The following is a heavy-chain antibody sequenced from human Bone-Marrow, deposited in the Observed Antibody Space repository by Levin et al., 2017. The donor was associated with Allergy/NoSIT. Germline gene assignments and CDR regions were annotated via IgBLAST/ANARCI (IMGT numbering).Heavy chain of an antibody. V-gene: IGHV3-23*01. Sequence: GESLKISCAASGFNFDNYGLSWVRQSPGKGLEWVSGISRSGANTYYADSVKGRFTVSRDNSENTMTLHMNNLRVEDAALYYCAKQGNDGKVDFWGGQCYVDSWGQGTLVAVSP. CDR3: AKQGNDGKVDFWGGQCYVDS. CDR2: ISRSGANT. CDR1: GFNFDNYG. J-gene: IGHJ4*02. D-gene: IGHD3-3*01.